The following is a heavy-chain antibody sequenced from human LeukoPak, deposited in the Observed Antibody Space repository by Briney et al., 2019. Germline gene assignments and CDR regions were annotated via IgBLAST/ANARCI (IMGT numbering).Heavy chain of an antibody. Sequence: GGSLRLSCATSGLTFSHYGMHWVRQAPGKGLEWVAVISYDGSNKYYADSVKGRFTISRDNAKNSLYLQMNSLRAEDTAVYYCARVIQQQLEDTGFDYWGQGTLVTVSS. CDR3: ARVIQQQLEDTGFDY. J-gene: IGHJ4*02. V-gene: IGHV3-33*05. CDR2: ISYDGSNK. D-gene: IGHD6-13*01. CDR1: GLTFSHYG.